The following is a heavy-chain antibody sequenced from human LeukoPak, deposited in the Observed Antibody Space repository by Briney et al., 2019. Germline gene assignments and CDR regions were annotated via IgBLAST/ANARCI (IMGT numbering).Heavy chain of an antibody. V-gene: IGHV4-34*01. CDR1: GGSFSGYY. Sequence: PSETLSLTCAVCGGSFSGYYWRWIRQPPGKGLEWIGEINHSGSTNYNPSLKSRVTISVDTSKNQFSLKLCSVTAADTAVYYCARAGAVAATGRFDYWGQGTLVTVSS. J-gene: IGHJ4*02. CDR2: INHSGST. CDR3: ARAGAVAATGRFDY. D-gene: IGHD3-10*01.